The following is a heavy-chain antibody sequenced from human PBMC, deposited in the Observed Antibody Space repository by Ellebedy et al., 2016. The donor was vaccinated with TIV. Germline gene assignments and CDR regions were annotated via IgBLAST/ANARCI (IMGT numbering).Heavy chain of an antibody. J-gene: IGHJ4*02. Sequence: GESLKISCSASGFSFSSYAMHWVRQAPGKGLEWVSDFFSYDGSTHYADSVKGRFTISRDNSKNTLYLQMSSLRAEDTAVYYCAREKSGHKWNDGFDSWGQGTLVTVSS. D-gene: IGHD1-1*01. CDR3: AREKSGHKWNDGFDS. CDR2: FFSYDGST. V-gene: IGHV3-NL1*01. CDR1: GFSFSSYA.